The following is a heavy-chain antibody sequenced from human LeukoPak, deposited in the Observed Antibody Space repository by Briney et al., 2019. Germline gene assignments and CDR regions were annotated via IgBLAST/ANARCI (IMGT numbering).Heavy chain of an antibody. J-gene: IGHJ5*02. Sequence: PGGSLRLSCAASGFTFSSYWMSWVRQAPGKGLEWVANIKQDGSEKYYVDSVKGRFTISRDNAKNSLYLQMNSLRAEDTAVYYCAGDEGWELPSFRFDPWGQGTLVTVSS. CDR3: AGDEGWELPSFRFDP. CDR2: IKQDGSEK. V-gene: IGHV3-7*01. CDR1: GFTFSSYW. D-gene: IGHD1-26*01.